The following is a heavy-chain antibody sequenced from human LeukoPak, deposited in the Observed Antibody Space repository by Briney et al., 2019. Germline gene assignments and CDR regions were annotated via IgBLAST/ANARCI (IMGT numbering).Heavy chain of an antibody. V-gene: IGHV1-2*02. CDR3: AREYYDSSAYNQEAIDY. D-gene: IGHD3-22*01. Sequence: ASVNVPCKASGYTFTDYYLHWVRQAPGQWLEWLGWINPNSGGTNYAKKFQGRVTMTRDTSISTAYMELSRLRSDDTAVYYCAREYYDSSAYNQEAIDYWGQGTLVTVSS. CDR1: GYTFTDYY. J-gene: IGHJ4*02. CDR2: INPNSGGT.